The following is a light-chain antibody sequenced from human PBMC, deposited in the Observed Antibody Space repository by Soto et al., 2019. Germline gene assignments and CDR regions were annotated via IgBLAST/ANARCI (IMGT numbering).Light chain of an antibody. CDR1: QSLSGNY. V-gene: IGKV3-20*01. J-gene: IGKJ5*01. Sequence: EIVLTQSPGTLSLSPRERVTLSCRASQSLSGNYLAWYQQKPGQAPKFLIYGASNRATDIPDRFSGGGSGTDFALTINRLEPEDSAVYYCQQYGHSPITFGQGTRLEIK. CDR2: GAS. CDR3: QQYGHSPIT.